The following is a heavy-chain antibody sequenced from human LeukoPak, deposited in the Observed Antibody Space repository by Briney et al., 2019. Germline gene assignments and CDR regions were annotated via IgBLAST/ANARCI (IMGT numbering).Heavy chain of an antibody. V-gene: IGHV4-61*02. CDR2: IYTSGTT. Sequence: PSETLSLTCTVSGGSISSGSYYWSWIRQPAGKRLEWIGRIYTSGTTNYNPSLKSRVTISVDTSKNQFSLKLSSVTAADTAVYYCARGGNYYDSSGYDYWGQGTLVTVSS. D-gene: IGHD3-22*01. CDR1: GGSISSGSYY. CDR3: ARGGNYYDSSGYDY. J-gene: IGHJ4*02.